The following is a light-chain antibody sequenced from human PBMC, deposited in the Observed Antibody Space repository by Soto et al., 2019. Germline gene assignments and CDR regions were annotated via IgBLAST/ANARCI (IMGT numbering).Light chain of an antibody. CDR3: QQYGSSSIT. CDR2: GAS. J-gene: IGKJ5*01. CDR1: ESVSSSY. V-gene: IGKV3-20*01. Sequence: DIVITQSPRTLSLSPLGRAGLXCRASESVSSSYLAWYQQKPGQAPRLLIYGASSTGTDIPDRFSGSGSGTDFTLTISRLEPEDFAVYYCQQYGSSSITFGQGTRLEI.